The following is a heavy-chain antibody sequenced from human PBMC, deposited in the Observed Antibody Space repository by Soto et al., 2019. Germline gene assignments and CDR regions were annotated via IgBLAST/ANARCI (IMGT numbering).Heavy chain of an antibody. D-gene: IGHD1-26*01. CDR1: GYTLTELS. CDR3: ATVPILGGTREPAYYYDH. CDR2: FDPEDGET. J-gene: IGHJ4*02. Sequence: GASVKVSCKVSGYTLTELSLHWVRQAPGKGLEWMGGFDPEDGETIYAQKFQGRVTMTEDTSTDTAYMELSSLRSEDTAVYYCATVPILGGTREPAYYYDHLGQGTLVTVSS. V-gene: IGHV1-24*01.